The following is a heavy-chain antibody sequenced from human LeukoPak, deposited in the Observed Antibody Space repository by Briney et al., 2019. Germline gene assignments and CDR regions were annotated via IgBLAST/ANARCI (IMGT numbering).Heavy chain of an antibody. D-gene: IGHD2-15*01. Sequence: ASVKVSCKASGGTFSSYAISWVRQAPGQGLEWMGGIIPIFGTANYAQKFQGRVTMTEDTSTDTAYMELSSLRSEDTAVYYCATGYCSGGSCQFDYWGQGTLVTVSS. J-gene: IGHJ4*02. CDR3: ATGYCSGGSCQFDY. V-gene: IGHV1-69*06. CDR1: GGTFSSYA. CDR2: IIPIFGTA.